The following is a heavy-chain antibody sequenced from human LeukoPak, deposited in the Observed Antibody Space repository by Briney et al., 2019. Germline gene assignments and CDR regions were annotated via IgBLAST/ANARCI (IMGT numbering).Heavy chain of an antibody. CDR3: ARHLTTVTTFGADYYYYYYMDV. CDR1: GGSISSYY. D-gene: IGHD4-17*01. V-gene: IGHV4-4*07. CDR2: IYTSGST. Sequence: SETLSLTCTVSGGSISSYYWSWIRQPAGKGLEWIGSIYTSGSTNYNPSLKSRVTMSVDTSKNQFSLKLSSVTAADTAVYYCARHLTTVTTFGADYYYYYYMDVWGKGTTVTISS. J-gene: IGHJ6*03.